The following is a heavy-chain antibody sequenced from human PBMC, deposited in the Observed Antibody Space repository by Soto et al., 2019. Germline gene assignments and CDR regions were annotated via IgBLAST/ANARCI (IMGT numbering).Heavy chain of an antibody. CDR3: VRSEEDSGYYYYGMYV. D-gene: IGHD4-17*01. V-gene: IGHV6-1*01. Sequence: SQTLSLTCVGSGDTVSSNSVAWNWVRQSPSRGLEWLGRTYYRSRWYSDYAVSVRSRIDINADTSKNQVSLQLNSVTPEDTAVYYCVRSEEDSGYYYYGMYVWGQGTTVTVCS. CDR1: GDTVSSNSVA. CDR2: TYYRSRWYS. J-gene: IGHJ6*02.